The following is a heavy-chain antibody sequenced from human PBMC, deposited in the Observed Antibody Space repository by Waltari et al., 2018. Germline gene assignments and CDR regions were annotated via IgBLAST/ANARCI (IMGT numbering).Heavy chain of an antibody. CDR3: ARDRGRGLYLDS. Sequence: QLQLQESGPGLVKPSGTLSLTCVVSGDSMSSNSFWSWVRQSPGKGLEWIGQVHASGRTNYNPSFASRVIVSLDTSVNQFSLRLLSATVADTAVYYCARDRGRGLYLDSWGQGTLVTVSP. V-gene: IGHV4-4*02. J-gene: IGHJ4*02. D-gene: IGHD2-15*01. CDR2: VHASGRT. CDR1: GDSMSSNSF.